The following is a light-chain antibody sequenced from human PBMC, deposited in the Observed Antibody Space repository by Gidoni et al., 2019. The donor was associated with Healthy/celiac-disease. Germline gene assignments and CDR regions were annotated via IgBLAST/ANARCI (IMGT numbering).Light chain of an antibody. Sequence: EIAMTQSPATLSVSPGERATLSCRASQSVSSNLAWYQQNPGQAPRLLIYGASTRATGIPARFSGSGSGTEFTLTISSLQSEDFAVYYCQQYNNWLWTVGQGTKVEIK. CDR1: QSVSSN. J-gene: IGKJ1*01. CDR2: GAS. V-gene: IGKV3-15*01. CDR3: QQYNNWLWT.